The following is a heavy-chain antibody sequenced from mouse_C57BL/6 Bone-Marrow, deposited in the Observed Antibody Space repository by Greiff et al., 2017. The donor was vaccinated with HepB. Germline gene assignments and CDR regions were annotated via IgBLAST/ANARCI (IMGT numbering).Heavy chain of an antibody. Sequence: QVQLQQSGAELVKPGASVKLSCKASGYTFTSYWMHWVKQRPGRGLEWIGRIDPNSGGTKYNEKFKSKATLTVDKPSSTAYMQLSSLTSEDSAVYYCARRYLSYYYGSSPYYFDYWGQGTTLTVSS. CDR3: ARRYLSYYYGSSPYYFDY. D-gene: IGHD1-1*01. CDR2: IDPNSGGT. J-gene: IGHJ2*01. CDR1: GYTFTSYW. V-gene: IGHV1-72*01.